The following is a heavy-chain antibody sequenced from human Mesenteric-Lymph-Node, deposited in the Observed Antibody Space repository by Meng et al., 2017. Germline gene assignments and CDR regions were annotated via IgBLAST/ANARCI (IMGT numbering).Heavy chain of an antibody. J-gene: IGHJ5*02. Sequence: GESLKISCAASGFSVSGDYMGWVRQAPGKGLECVSVIYSSDSIKYADSVKGRFTISRHKSNNTLSLQMDSLRPEDTAVYYCARGVGYCSGGSCYSNHWGQGTLVTVSS. CDR3: ARGVGYCSGGSCYSNH. CDR2: IYSSDSI. D-gene: IGHD2-15*01. V-gene: IGHV3-53*04. CDR1: GFSVSGDY.